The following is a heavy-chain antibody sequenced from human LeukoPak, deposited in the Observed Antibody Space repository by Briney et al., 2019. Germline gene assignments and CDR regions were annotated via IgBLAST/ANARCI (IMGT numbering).Heavy chain of an antibody. CDR3: AREKPDYYYGMDV. CDR1: GFTFSSYS. V-gene: IGHV3-21*01. CDR2: ISSNSSYI. J-gene: IGHJ6*02. Sequence: GGSLRLSCAASGFTFSSYSMNWVRQAPGKGLEWVSSISSNSSYIYYADSVKGRFTISRDNAKNSLYLQMNSLRAEDTAVYYCAREKPDYYYGMDVWGQGTTVTVSS.